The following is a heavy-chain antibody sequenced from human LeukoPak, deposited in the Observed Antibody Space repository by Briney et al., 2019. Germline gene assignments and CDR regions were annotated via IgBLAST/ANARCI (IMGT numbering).Heavy chain of an antibody. CDR3: ARGEIVGYCSGGSCYRPIDI. D-gene: IGHD2-15*01. Sequence: GGSLRLSCAASGFNFDDYGMSWVRQAPGKGLEWVPGIIWNGGSTGYADSVKGRFTISRDNAKNSLFLQMNSLRAEDTALYYCARGEIVGYCSGGSCYRPIDIWGQGTMVTVSS. CDR1: GFNFDDYG. V-gene: IGHV3-20*04. J-gene: IGHJ3*02. CDR2: IIWNGGST.